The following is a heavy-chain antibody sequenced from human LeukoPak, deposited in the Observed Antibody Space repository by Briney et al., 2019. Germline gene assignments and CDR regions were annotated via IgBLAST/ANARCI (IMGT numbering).Heavy chain of an antibody. CDR1: GFTFSSYA. D-gene: IGHD1-1*01. CDR3: ARVEMYNWNDGSFDM. Sequence: PGGSLRLSCAASGFTFSSYAMSWIRQPPGKGLEWIGSIYNSGSTNYNSSLKSRVTISADTSKNHFSLKVSSVTAADTAVYYCARVEMYNWNDGSFDMWGQGTMVTVSS. CDR2: IYNSGST. J-gene: IGHJ3*02. V-gene: IGHV4-59*01.